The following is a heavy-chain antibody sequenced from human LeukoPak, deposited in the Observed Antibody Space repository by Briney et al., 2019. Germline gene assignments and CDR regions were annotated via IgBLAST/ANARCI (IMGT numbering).Heavy chain of an antibody. D-gene: IGHD3-22*01. J-gene: IGHJ4*02. CDR3: ATATIYYDSSGYLDY. CDR2: FDPEDGET. CDR1: GCTLTELS. V-gene: IGHV1-24*01. Sequence: ASVKVSCKVSGCTLTELSMHWVRQAPGKGLEWMGGFDPEDGETIYAQKFQGRVTMTEDTSTDTAYMELSSLRSEDTAVYYCATATIYYDSSGYLDYWGQGTLVTVSS.